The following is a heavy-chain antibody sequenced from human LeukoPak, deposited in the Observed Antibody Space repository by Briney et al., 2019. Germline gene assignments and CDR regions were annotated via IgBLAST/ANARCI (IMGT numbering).Heavy chain of an antibody. CDR1: GFTFSSYE. V-gene: IGHV3-48*03. J-gene: IGHJ4*02. D-gene: IGHD3-22*01. Sequence: PGGSQRLSCAASGFTFSSYEMNWVRQAPGKGLEWVSYISSSGSTIYYADSVKGRFTISRDDAKNSLYLQMNSLRAEDTAVYYCARDLATRYYYDSSGHPLGYWGQGTLVTVSS. CDR3: ARDLATRYYYDSSGHPLGY. CDR2: ISSSGSTI.